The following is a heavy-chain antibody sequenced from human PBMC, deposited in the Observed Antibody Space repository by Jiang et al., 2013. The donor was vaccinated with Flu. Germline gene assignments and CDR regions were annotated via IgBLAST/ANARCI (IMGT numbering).Heavy chain of an antibody. D-gene: IGHD6-19*01. V-gene: IGHV3-7*03. CDR1: GFTFSSYW. Sequence: VQLLESGGGLVQPGGSLRLSCAASGFTFSSYWMSWVRRAPGKGLEWVANIKQDGSEKYYVDSVKGRFTISRDNAKNSLYLQMNSLRAEDTAVYYCAREGXSSGCGCLGCYNYYYYYYMDVWGKGTTVTVSS. CDR3: AREGXSSGCGCLGCYNYYYYYYMDV. CDR2: IKQDGSEK. J-gene: IGHJ6*03.